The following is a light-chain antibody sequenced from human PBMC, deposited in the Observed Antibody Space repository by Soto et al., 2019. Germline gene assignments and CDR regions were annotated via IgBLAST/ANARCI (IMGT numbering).Light chain of an antibody. Sequence: DIQMTQSPSSLSASVGDRVTITCRASQTISTYLNWYQQNPGKAPKLLIYAASNLQNGVPSRCSGSGSGTDFNLTISSLQPEDFATYYCQKSSSIPYTFGQGTKLEIK. V-gene: IGKV1-39*01. CDR3: QKSSSIPYT. CDR2: AAS. CDR1: QTISTY. J-gene: IGKJ2*01.